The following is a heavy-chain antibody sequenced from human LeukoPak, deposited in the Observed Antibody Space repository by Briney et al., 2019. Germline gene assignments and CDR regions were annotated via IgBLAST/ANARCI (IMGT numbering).Heavy chain of an antibody. D-gene: IGHD4-23*01. CDR1: GYTFTGYY. J-gene: IGHJ4*02. CDR3: ARADGDYGGNCGC. V-gene: IGHV1-2*02. CDR2: INPNSGGI. Sequence: ASVKVSCKASGYTFTGYYMHWVRQAPGRGPEWMGWINPNSGGINYAQKFQGRVTMTRDTSISTAYMELSRLRSDDTAVYYCARADGDYGGNCGCWGQGTLVTVSS.